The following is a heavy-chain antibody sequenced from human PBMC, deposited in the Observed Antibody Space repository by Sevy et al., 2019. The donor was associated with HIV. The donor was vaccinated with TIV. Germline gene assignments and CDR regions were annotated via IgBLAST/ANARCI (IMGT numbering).Heavy chain of an antibody. J-gene: IGHJ4*02. D-gene: IGHD1-26*01. CDR1: GGSITSLC. V-gene: IGHV4-59*08. CDR3: AGENVWGRGYS. Sequence: SETLSLTCTVSGGSITSLCWGWIRQPPGKGLEWIANIYYNGNTNYNPSLKSRVTISLDTSKNQFSLRLSSVTAADTAIYYCAGENVWGRGYSWGQGTLVTVSS. CDR2: IYYNGNT.